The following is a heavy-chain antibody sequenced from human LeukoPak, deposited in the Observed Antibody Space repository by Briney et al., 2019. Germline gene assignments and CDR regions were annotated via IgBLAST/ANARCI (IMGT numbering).Heavy chain of an antibody. V-gene: IGHV3-21*04. J-gene: IGHJ4*02. CDR3: AISTLHDYGDYDFDY. D-gene: IGHD4-17*01. CDR2: ITSSSSI. CDR1: GFIFSSNT. Sequence: PGGSLRLSCAASGFIFSSNTMNWVRQAPGKGLEWVSSITSSSSIYYADSVKGRFTISRDNSKNSLYLQMNSLRTEDTALYYCAISTLHDYGDYDFDYWGQGTLVTVSS.